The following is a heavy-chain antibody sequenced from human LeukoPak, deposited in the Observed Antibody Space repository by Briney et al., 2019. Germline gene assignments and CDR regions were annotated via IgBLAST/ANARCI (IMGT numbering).Heavy chain of an antibody. J-gene: IGHJ4*02. CDR2: INHSGST. CDR3: ARIRRMTTSPEGDY. CDR1: GGSFSGYY. Sequence: ASETLSFTCAVYGGSFSGYYWSWIRQPPGKGLEWIGEINHSGSTNYNPSLKSRVTISVDTSKNQFSLKLSSVTAADTAVYYCARIRRMTTSPEGDYWGQGTLVTVSS. V-gene: IGHV4-34*01. D-gene: IGHD4-11*01.